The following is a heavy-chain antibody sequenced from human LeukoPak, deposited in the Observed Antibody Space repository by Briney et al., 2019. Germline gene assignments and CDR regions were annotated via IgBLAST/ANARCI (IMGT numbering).Heavy chain of an antibody. CDR2: ISSSSTI. V-gene: IGHV3-48*01. Sequence: GGSLRLSCAASGFTFSSYSMNWVRQAPGKGLEWVSYISSSSTIYYADSVKGRFTISRDDSMNTLYLQMNSLRAEDTAVYYCAKLMGPTTVHENWGQGTLVTVSS. CDR1: GFTFSSYS. J-gene: IGHJ4*02. CDR3: AKLMGPTTVHEN. D-gene: IGHD1-26*01.